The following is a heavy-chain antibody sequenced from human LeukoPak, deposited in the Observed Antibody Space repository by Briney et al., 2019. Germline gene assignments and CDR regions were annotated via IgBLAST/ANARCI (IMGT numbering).Heavy chain of an antibody. CDR1: VYTFTNYG. CDR2: ISAYNGNT. D-gene: IGHD6-25*01. V-gene: IGHV1-18*01. Sequence: ASVKVSCLPAVYTFTNYGIYGVGQAPGQGLEWMGWISAYNGNTNYAQKLQGRVTMTTDTSTTTAYMELRSLRSDDTALYYCARGDSGALDYWGQGTLVTVSS. J-gene: IGHJ4*02. CDR3: ARGDSGALDY.